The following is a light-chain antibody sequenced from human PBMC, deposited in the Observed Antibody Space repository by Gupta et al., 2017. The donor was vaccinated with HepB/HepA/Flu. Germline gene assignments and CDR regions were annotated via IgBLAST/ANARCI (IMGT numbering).Light chain of an antibody. J-gene: IGLJ1*01. CDR2: DVT. CDR1: SSDLGAYDY. CDR3: CSYAGNDNRV. V-gene: IGLV2-11*01. Sequence: QSALTQPRSVSGSPGQSVTISCTVTSSDLGAYDYVSWFQQHPDKPPKLMIYDVTKRPSGVPGRFSGSKSGNTASLTISALQAEDDAVYYCCSYAGNDNRVFGSGTKVTVL.